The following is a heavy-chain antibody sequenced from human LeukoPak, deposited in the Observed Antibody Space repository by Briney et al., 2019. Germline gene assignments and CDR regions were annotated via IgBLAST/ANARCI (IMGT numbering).Heavy chain of an antibody. Sequence: SVKVCCKASGGTFSSYAISWVRQAPGQGLEWMGGIIPIFGTANYAQKFQGRVTITADESTSTAYMELSSLRSEDTAVYYCARGNDILTGYYPLVYWGQGTLVTVSS. CDR2: IIPIFGTA. D-gene: IGHD3-9*01. V-gene: IGHV1-69*13. CDR3: ARGNDILTGYYPLVY. CDR1: GGTFSSYA. J-gene: IGHJ4*02.